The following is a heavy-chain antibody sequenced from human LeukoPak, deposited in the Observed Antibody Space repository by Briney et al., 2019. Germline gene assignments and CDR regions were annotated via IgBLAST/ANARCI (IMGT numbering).Heavy chain of an antibody. J-gene: IGHJ1*01. V-gene: IGHV3-23*01. Sequence: PGGSLRLSCAASGFTFSSYAMSWVRQAPGKGLEWVSAISGSGGSTYYADSVKGRFTISRDNSKNTLYLQMNSLRAEDTAVYYCAKAQYCGGDCYSAEYFLHWGQGTLVTVSS. D-gene: IGHD2-21*01. CDR3: AKAQYCGGDCYSAEYFLH. CDR1: GFTFSSYA. CDR2: ISGSGGST.